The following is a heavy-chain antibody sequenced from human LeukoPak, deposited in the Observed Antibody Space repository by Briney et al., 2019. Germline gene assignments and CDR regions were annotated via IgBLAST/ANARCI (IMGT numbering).Heavy chain of an antibody. CDR1: GGSISSSSYY. CDR3: ARTAGGYSYYYMDV. D-gene: IGHD3-10*01. Sequence: SETLSLTCTVSGGSISSSSYYWGWIRQPPGKGLEWIGSIYYSGSTYYNPSLKSRVTISVDTSKNQFSLKLSSVTAADTAVYYCARTAGGYSYYYMDVWGKGTTVTVSS. V-gene: IGHV4-39*07. CDR2: IYYSGST. J-gene: IGHJ6*03.